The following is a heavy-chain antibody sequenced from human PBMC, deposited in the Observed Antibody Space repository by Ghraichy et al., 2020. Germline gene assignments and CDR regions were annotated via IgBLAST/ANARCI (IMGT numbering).Heavy chain of an antibody. J-gene: IGHJ4*02. CDR1: GGSFTTYY. D-gene: IGHD3-3*01. CDR2: INHSGST. CDR3: AAYYDFWSGYPHYFDY. V-gene: IGHV4-34*01. Sequence: SETLSLTCGVYGGSFTTYYWTWIRQPPGEGLEWIGEINHSGSTNYNPSLKSRVTISVDTSKNQFSLKLSSVTAADTAVYYCAAYYDFWSGYPHYFDYWGQGTLVTVSS.